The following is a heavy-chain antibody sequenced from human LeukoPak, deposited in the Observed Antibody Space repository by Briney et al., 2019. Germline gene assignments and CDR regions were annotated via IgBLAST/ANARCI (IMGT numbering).Heavy chain of an antibody. CDR2: ISYDGSNK. D-gene: IGHD1-26*01. V-gene: IGHV3-30*18. CDR1: GFTFSSYG. Sequence: GGSLRLSCAASGFTFSSYGMHWVRQAPGKGLEWVAVISYDGSNKYYADSVKGRFTITRDNAQNSLTLHMNTLRADDTAVYYCAKDGGTHFDHWGQGTLVTVSS. CDR3: AKDGGTHFDH. J-gene: IGHJ4*02.